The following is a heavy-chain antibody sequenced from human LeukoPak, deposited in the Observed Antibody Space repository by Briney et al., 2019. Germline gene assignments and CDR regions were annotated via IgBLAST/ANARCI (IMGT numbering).Heavy chain of an antibody. Sequence: SVKVSCKASGFTFTSSAMQWVRQARAQRLEWIGWIVVGSGNTNYAQKFQERVTITRDMSTSTAYMELSSLRSEDTAVYYCAADRYDSSGYYHFDYWGQGTLVTVSS. CDR3: AADRYDSSGYYHFDY. V-gene: IGHV1-58*02. CDR1: GFTFTSSA. CDR2: IVVGSGNT. D-gene: IGHD3-22*01. J-gene: IGHJ4*02.